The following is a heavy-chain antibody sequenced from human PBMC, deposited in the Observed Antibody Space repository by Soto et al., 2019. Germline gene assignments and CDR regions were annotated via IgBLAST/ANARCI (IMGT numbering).Heavy chain of an antibody. CDR1: GFTFSNQA. J-gene: IGHJ5*01. D-gene: IGHD3-10*01. CDR3: LKPMGYTGSVAGPPPDS. Sequence: EVQLLESGGGLVQPGGSLRLSCEASGFTFSNQAMSWVRQTPGKGLEWVSGISTTGETTFYIDSVRGRFTISRDTLKSTVHLQMNDLRVDDTALYYCLKPMGYTGSVAGPPPDSWGQGTLVTVSS. CDR2: ISTTGETT. V-gene: IGHV3-23*01.